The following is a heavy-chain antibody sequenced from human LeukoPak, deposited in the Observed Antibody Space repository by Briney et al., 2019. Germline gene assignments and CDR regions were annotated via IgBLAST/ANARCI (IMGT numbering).Heavy chain of an antibody. CDR1: GGSVSSGSYY. V-gene: IGHV4-61*01. D-gene: IGHD3-16*02. Sequence: SVTLSLTCTVSGGSVSSGSYYWSWIRQPPGKGLEWIGYIYYSGSTNYNPSLKSRVTISVDTSNNQFSLKLSSVTAADTAVYYCARGGNYDYVWGSYRPYYFDYWGQGTLVTVPS. J-gene: IGHJ4*02. CDR3: ARGGNYDYVWGSYRPYYFDY. CDR2: IYYSGST.